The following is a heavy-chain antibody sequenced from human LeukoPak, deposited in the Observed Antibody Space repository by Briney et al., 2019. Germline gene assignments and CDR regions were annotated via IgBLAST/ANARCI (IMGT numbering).Heavy chain of an antibody. CDR2: IYHGGNT. D-gene: IGHD3-10*01. V-gene: IGHV4-31*03. CDR3: ARLRYYRSGEEIQP. Sequence: PSETLSLTCTVSGGSISSGGYLWSWIRQNPGKGLEWIGYIYHGGNTYYNPSLKSRVTISVDTSKNQFSLKLSSVTAADTAVYYCARLRYYRSGEEIQPWGQNTLLSV. J-gene: IGHJ1*01. CDR1: GGSISSGGYL.